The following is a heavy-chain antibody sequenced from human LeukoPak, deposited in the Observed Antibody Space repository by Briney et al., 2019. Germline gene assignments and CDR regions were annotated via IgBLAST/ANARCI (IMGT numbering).Heavy chain of an antibody. J-gene: IGHJ5*02. CDR3: ASALTYYYDTSGSLP. CDR1: GFTFSRYS. D-gene: IGHD3-22*01. Sequence: PGGSLRLSCAASGFTFSRYSMNWVRHAPGKGLGWVSYISSSSNSIYYADSVKGRFTISRDNAKNSLYLQMKSLRAEDAAVYYCASALTYYYDTSGSLPWGQGTLVTVSS. V-gene: IGHV3-48*01. CDR2: ISSSSNSI.